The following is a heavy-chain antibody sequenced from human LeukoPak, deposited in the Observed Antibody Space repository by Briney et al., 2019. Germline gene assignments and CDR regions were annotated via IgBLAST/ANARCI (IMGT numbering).Heavy chain of an antibody. Sequence: GGPLRLSCEASGFTFINYEMNWVRQAPGKGLEWLSYISSSGSTIHYADSVKGRFTISRDNAKNSLYLQMNSLRAEDTAVYFCASLVTGILGIDYWGQGTLVTVSS. V-gene: IGHV3-48*03. CDR2: ISSSGSTI. J-gene: IGHJ4*02. CDR3: ASLVTGILGIDY. D-gene: IGHD2-21*02. CDR1: GFTFINYE.